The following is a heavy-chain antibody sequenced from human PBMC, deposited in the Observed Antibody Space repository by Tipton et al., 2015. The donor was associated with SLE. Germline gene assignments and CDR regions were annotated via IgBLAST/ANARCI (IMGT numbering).Heavy chain of an antibody. CDR3: AKADGVVGGQVPYWYFDL. CDR1: GVSISSHY. CDR2: INHSGYT. D-gene: IGHD2-21*01. Sequence: TLSLTCTVSGVSISSHYWSWIRQPPGKGLEWIGEINHSGYTNYNPSLKSRVTISVDTSKNQFSLKLTSVTAADTAVYYCAKADGVVGGQVPYWYFDLWGRGTLVTVSS. V-gene: IGHV4-34*01. J-gene: IGHJ2*01.